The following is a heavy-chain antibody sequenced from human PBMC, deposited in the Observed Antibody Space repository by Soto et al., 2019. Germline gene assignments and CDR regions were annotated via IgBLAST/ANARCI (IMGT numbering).Heavy chain of an antibody. CDR3: AGHGGYSY. D-gene: IGHD2-15*01. CDR1: GFTLRTNG. V-gene: IGHV3-23*01. J-gene: IGHJ4*02. CDR2: ISGSGGGT. Sequence: EVQLLESGGGLVQPGGSLRLSCAATGFTLRTNGMSWVRQAPGKGLEWVSSISGSGGGTDYADSVKGRFTISRDSSKNTLYLQRNSLRAEDTAIYYCAGHGGYSYLGQGTLVTVSS.